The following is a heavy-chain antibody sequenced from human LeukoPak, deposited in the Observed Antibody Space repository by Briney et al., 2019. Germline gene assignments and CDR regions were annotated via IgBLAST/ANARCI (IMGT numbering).Heavy chain of an antibody. CDR1: GFTFTSHA. CDR3: AKDRRDSSGWYDWFDP. Sequence: PGGSLRLSCAASGFTFTSHAMSWVRQAPGKGLEWVSGISGSGVSTYYADSVKGRFTISRDNSKNTLSLQMNSLRAEDTAVHYCAKDRRDSSGWYDWFDPWGQGTLVTVSS. V-gene: IGHV3-23*01. CDR2: ISGSGVST. J-gene: IGHJ5*02. D-gene: IGHD6-19*01.